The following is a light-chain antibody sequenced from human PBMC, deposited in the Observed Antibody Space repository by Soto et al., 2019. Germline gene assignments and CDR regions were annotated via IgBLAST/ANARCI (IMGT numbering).Light chain of an antibody. CDR2: TSN. CDR3: SAWDATLYGPV. CDR1: RSNVGTYP. J-gene: IGLJ2*01. V-gene: IGLV1-44*01. Sequence: QSVLTQPPSASGTPGQRVTISCSGGRSNVGTYPVNWYQQQLPGTAPKLLINTSNQRPSGVPDRFSASKSGTSASLAISGLQSEDEATYSCSAWDATLYGPVFGGGTKLTVL.